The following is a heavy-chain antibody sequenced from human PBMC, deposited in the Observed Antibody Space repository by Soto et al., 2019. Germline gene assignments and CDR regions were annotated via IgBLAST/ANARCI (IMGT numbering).Heavy chain of an antibody. D-gene: IGHD1-20*01. CDR1: GFTFSGSA. J-gene: IGHJ4*02. CDR3: TRQGITGTPLDY. CDR2: IRSKANSYAT. Sequence: LRLSCAASGFTFSGSAMHWVRQASGKGLEWVGRIRSKANSYATAYAASVKGRFTISRDDSKNTAYLQMNSLKTEDTAVYYCTRQGITGTPLDYWGQGTLVTVSS. V-gene: IGHV3-73*01.